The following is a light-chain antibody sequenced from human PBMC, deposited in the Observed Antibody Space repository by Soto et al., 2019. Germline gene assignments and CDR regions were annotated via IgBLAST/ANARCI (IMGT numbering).Light chain of an antibody. CDR3: QSYDS. CDR2: GNS. V-gene: IGLV1-40*01. CDR1: SPNIGAGYD. J-gene: IGLJ1*01. Sequence: QSVLTQPPSVSGAPGQRVTISCTGSSPNIGAGYDVHWYQQLPGTAPKLLIYGNSNRPSGVPDRFSGSKSGTSASLAITGLQAEDEADYYCQSYDSFGTGTKLTVL.